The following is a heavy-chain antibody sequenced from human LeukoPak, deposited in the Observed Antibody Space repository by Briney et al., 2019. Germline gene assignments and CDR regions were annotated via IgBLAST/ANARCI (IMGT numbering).Heavy chain of an antibody. Sequence: SETLSLTCTVSGGSISSSSYYWGWIRQPPGKGLEWIGSIYYSGSTYYNPSLKSRVTISVDTSKNQFSLKLSSVTAADTAVYYCAREHSSSYDPWGQGTLVTVSS. CDR1: GGSISSSSYY. J-gene: IGHJ5*02. D-gene: IGHD6-6*01. V-gene: IGHV4-39*07. CDR3: AREHSSSYDP. CDR2: IYYSGST.